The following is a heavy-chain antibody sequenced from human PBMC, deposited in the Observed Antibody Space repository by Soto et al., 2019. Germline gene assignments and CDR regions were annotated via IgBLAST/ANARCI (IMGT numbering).Heavy chain of an antibody. CDR2: INHSGST. V-gene: IGHV4-34*01. CDR1: GGSFSGYY. Sequence: SETLSLTCAVYGGSFSGYYWSWIRQPPGKGLEWIGEINHSGSTNYNPSLKSRVTISVDTSKNQFSLKLSSATAADTAVYYCARAKAMISWYVGGYSIDYRGPGTLVTLSS. J-gene: IGHJ4*02. D-gene: IGHD6-13*01. CDR3: ARAKAMISWYVGGYSIDY.